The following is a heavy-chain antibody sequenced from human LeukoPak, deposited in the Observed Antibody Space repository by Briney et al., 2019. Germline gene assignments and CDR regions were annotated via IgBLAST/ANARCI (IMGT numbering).Heavy chain of an antibody. CDR2: IYASGTT. J-gene: IGHJ4*02. CDR1: GASISSNY. V-gene: IGHV4-4*07. D-gene: IGHD6-13*01. Sequence: SETLSLTCAVSGASISSNYWSWIRQPAGKGLEWLGRIYASGTTNYNPALTSRVTLSADKTKNHFSLNLSSLTAADTAVYFCARENIAAPFFDYWGQGTLVTVSS. CDR3: ARENIAAPFFDY.